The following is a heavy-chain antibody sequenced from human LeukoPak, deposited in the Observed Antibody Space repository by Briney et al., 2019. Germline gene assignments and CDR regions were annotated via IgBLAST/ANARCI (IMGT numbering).Heavy chain of an antibody. V-gene: IGHV3-21*01. Sequence: GGSLRLSCAASGFTFSSYSMTWVRQAPGKGLEWVSSISSSSSYIYYADSVKGRFTISRDNAKNSPYLQMNSLRAEDTAVYYCAGLSGLRFKAEYFQHWGQGTLVTVSS. D-gene: IGHD5-12*01. CDR2: ISSSSSYI. J-gene: IGHJ1*01. CDR3: AGLSGLRFKAEYFQH. CDR1: GFTFSSYS.